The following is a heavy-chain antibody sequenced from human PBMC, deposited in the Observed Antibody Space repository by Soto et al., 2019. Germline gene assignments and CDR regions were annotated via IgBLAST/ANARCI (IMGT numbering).Heavy chain of an antibody. CDR1: GYTFTSYG. D-gene: IGHD2-15*01. CDR3: ARDGVVVVAATQYYYYYGMDV. J-gene: IGHJ6*02. CDR2: ISAYNGNT. Sequence: ASVKVSCKASGYTFTSYGISWVRQAPGQGLEWMGWISAYNGNTNYAQKLQGRVTMTTDTSTSTAYMELRSLRSDDTAAYYCARDGVVVVAATQYYYYYGMDVWGQGTTVTVSS. V-gene: IGHV1-18*01.